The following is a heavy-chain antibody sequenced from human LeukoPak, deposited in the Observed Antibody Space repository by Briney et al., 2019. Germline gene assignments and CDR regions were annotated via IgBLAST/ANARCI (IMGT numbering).Heavy chain of an antibody. CDR3: ASYDSGNYNFDN. CDR1: GGIFSSYA. CDR2: IIPIFDTA. V-gene: IGHV1-69*13. D-gene: IGHD3-22*01. J-gene: IGHJ4*02. Sequence: GASVKVSCKASGGIFSSYAINWMRQAPGQGLEWMGGIIPIFDTANIAQNFQGRVTIAADDSTSTAYMDLSSLRFEDTAVYYCASYDSGNYNFDNWGQGTLVTVSS.